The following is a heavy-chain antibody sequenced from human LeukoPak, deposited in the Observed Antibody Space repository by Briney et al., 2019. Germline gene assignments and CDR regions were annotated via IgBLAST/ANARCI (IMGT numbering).Heavy chain of an antibody. J-gene: IGHJ4*02. V-gene: IGHV3-13*01. CDR3: VRQPDSARYGFDY. D-gene: IGHD1-14*01. CDR1: GFTFDNND. Sequence: PGGSLRLSCEVSGFTFDNNDMHWVRQTTGKGLEWVSAIGSAGYTYYADSVRGRFTIARDNAKQSLYLQMNSLRVEDTAVYHCVRQPDSARYGFDYWGRGTQVTVSS. CDR2: IGSAGYT.